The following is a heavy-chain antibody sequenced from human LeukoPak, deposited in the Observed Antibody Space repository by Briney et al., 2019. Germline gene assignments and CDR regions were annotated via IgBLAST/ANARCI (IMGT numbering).Heavy chain of an antibody. Sequence: PGGSRRLSCAASGFTVSSNYMSWVRQAPGKGLGGVSVIYSGGSTYYADSVKGRFTISRDNSKNTLYLQMNSLRAEDTAVYYCARVWLVRGAHFDYWGQGTLVTVSS. J-gene: IGHJ4*02. D-gene: IGHD6-19*01. V-gene: IGHV3-53*01. CDR3: ARVWLVRGAHFDY. CDR1: GFTVSSNY. CDR2: IYSGGST.